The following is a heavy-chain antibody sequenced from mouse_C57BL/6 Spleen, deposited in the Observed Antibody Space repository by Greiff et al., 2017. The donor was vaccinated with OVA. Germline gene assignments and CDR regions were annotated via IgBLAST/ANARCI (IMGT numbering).Heavy chain of an antibody. V-gene: IGHV1-22*01. J-gene: IGHJ3*01. CDR3: ARGHDYEAWFAY. CDR2: INPNNGGT. Sequence: EVQGVESGPELVKPGASVKMSCKASGYTFTDYNMHWVKQSHGKSLEWIGYINPNNGGTSYNQKFKGKATLTVNKSSSTAYMELRSLTSEDSAVYYCARGHDYEAWFAYWGQGTLVTVSA. D-gene: IGHD2-4*01. CDR1: GYTFTDYN.